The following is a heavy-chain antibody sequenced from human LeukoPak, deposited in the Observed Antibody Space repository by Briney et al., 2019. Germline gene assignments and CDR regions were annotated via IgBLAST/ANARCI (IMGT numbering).Heavy chain of an antibody. D-gene: IGHD3-9*01. Sequence: ASVKASRKASGHTFTAFYIHWVRQAPGQGLEWMGWINPNSGGTNYAQKFQGRVTLTRDTSISTVYMELTGLTSDDTAVYYCARGYCDTNDCPPGAYWGQGALVAVSS. J-gene: IGHJ4*02. CDR3: ARGYCDTNDCPPGAY. CDR1: GHTFTAFY. V-gene: IGHV1-2*02. CDR2: INPNSGGT.